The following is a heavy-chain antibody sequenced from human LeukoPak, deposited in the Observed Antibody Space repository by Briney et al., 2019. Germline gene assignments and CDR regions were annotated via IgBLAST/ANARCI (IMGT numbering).Heavy chain of an antibody. CDR3: ARGLITILRSKTESFDY. J-gene: IGHJ4*02. D-gene: IGHD3-10*01. CDR2: ISSSSSTI. Sequence: GGSLRLSCAASGFTFSRYSMNWVRQAPGKGLEWVSYISSSSSTIYYADSVKGRFTISRDNAKNSLYLQMNSLRAQHTAVYYCARGLITILRSKTESFDYWGQGTLVTVSS. CDR1: GFTFSRYS. V-gene: IGHV3-48*01.